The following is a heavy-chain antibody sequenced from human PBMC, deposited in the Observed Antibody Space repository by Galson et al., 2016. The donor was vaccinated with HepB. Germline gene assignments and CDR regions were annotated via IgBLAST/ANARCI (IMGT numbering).Heavy chain of an antibody. J-gene: IGHJ5*02. D-gene: IGHD2-21*02. CDR3: AKVDCGDCLTGFGP. CDR2: ISGRGHNA. V-gene: IGHV3-23*01. Sequence: LRLSCAASGFTFSAFALTWVRQAPGKGLEWVSGISGRGHNAYYADSVKGRFTISRDNSRNTLYLQMNTLTVEDTAVYYCAKVDCGDCLTGFGPWGQGTLVSVSS. CDR1: GFTFSAFA.